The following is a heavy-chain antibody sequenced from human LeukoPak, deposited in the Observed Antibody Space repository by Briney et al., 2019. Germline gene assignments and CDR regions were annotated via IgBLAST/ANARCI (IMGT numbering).Heavy chain of an antibody. Sequence: ASVKVSCKASGYTFTSYGISWVRQAPGQGLEWMGWISAYNGNTNYAQKFQGRVTITADESTSTAYMELSSLRSEDTAVYYCAKSNSGSYPRLDYWGQGTLVTVSS. V-gene: IGHV1-18*01. CDR3: AKSNSGSYPRLDY. D-gene: IGHD3-10*01. J-gene: IGHJ4*02. CDR2: ISAYNGNT. CDR1: GYTFTSYG.